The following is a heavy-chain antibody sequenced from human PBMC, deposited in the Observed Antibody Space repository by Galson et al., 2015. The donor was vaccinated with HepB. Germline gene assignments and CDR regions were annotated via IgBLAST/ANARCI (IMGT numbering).Heavy chain of an antibody. J-gene: IGHJ4*02. CDR3: ATDTPDTIKGGAFDY. CDR1: GYTLTELS. Sequence: SVKVSCKVSGYTLTELSMHWVRQAPGKGLEWMGGFDPEDGETIYAQKFQGRVTMTEDTSTDTAYMELSSLRSEDTAVYYCATDTPDTIKGGAFDYWGQGTLVTVSS. D-gene: IGHD2-2*01. V-gene: IGHV1-24*01. CDR2: FDPEDGET.